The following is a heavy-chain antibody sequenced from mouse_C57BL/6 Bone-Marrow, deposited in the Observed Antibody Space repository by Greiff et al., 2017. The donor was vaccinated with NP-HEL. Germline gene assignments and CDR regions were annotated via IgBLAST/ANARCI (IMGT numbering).Heavy chain of an antibody. Sequence: EVKLVESGGGLVKPGASLKLSCAASGFTFSSYTMSWVRQTPEKRLEWVATISGGGGNTYYPDSVKGRFTISIDNAKNTLYLQMSSLRSEDTALYYCESRNYGSSLYAMDYWGKGTSVTVSS. V-gene: IGHV5-9*01. D-gene: IGHD1-1*01. CDR1: GFTFSSYT. J-gene: IGHJ4*01. CDR3: ESRNYGSSLYAMDY. CDR2: ISGGGGNT.